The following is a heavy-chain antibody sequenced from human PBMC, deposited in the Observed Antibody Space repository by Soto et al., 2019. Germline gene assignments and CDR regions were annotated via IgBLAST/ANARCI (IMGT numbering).Heavy chain of an antibody. V-gene: IGHV4-30-2*01. J-gene: IGHJ4*02. CDR3: ARLNWDSVDFDY. D-gene: IGHD7-27*01. CDR1: GGSISSGGYS. Sequence: LSLTCAVSGGSISSGGYSWSWIRQPPGKGLEWIGYIYDSGSTYYNPSLKSRVTISVDRCKNHFSLKLSSVTAADTAVYYCARLNWDSVDFDYWGQGTLVTVSS. CDR2: IYDSGST.